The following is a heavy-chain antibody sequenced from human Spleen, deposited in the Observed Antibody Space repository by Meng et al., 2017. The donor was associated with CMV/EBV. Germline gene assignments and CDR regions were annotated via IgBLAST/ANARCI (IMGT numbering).Heavy chain of an antibody. CDR1: FIDSD. CDR2: MNPNSGTT. D-gene: IGHD2-8*02. Sequence: FIDSDINWVRQASGQGLEWMGWMNPNSGTTGDAQNFQGRLSMTISTSTSTAYMELNSLRSEDTAVYYCTRDGHTGRHGWRYDTGWFDPWGQGTLVTVSS. J-gene: IGHJ5*02. CDR3: TRDGHTGRHGWRYDTGWFDP. V-gene: IGHV1-8*01.